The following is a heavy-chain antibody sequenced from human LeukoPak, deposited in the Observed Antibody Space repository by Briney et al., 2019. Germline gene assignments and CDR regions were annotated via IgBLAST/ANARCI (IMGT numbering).Heavy chain of an antibody. Sequence: SETLSLTCTVSGGSISSYYWSWIRQPPGKGLEWIGYIYTSGGTNYNPSLKSRVTISVDTSKNQFSLKLSSVTAADTAVYYCARQGDYYDSSGYYFDYWGQGTLVTVSS. CDR2: IYTSGGT. J-gene: IGHJ4*02. D-gene: IGHD3-22*01. CDR3: ARQGDYYDSSGYYFDY. CDR1: GGSISSYY. V-gene: IGHV4-4*09.